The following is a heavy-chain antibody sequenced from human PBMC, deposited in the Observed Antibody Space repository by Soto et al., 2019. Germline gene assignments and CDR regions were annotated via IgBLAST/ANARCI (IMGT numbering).Heavy chain of an antibody. Sequence: SETLSLTCTVSGGSISSSSYYWGWIRQPPGKGLEWIGSIYYSGSTYYNPSLKSRVTISVDTSKNQFSLKLSSVTAADTAVYYCARPDPIRYRFDPWGQGTLVTVS. J-gene: IGHJ5*02. D-gene: IGHD3-9*01. CDR3: ARPDPIRYRFDP. CDR1: GGSISSSSYY. CDR2: IYYSGST. V-gene: IGHV4-39*01.